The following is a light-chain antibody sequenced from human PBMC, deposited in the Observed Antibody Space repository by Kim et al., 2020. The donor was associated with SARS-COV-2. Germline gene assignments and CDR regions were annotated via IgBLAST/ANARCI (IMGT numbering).Light chain of an antibody. CDR3: QKYDSAPLT. J-gene: IGKJ4*01. CDR2: GAS. Sequence: ASVGDRVILNCPASQDISNNLAWYQQKPGKVPQLLIYGASTLQSGVPSRFSGSGSGTEFTLTINSLQPEDVASYYCQKYDSAPLTFGGGTKVDIK. CDR1: QDISNN. V-gene: IGKV1-27*01.